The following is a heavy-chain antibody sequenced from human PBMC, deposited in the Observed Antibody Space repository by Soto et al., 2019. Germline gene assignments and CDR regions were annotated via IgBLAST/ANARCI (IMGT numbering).Heavy chain of an antibody. J-gene: IGHJ2*01. CDR2: ISDSGSNT. Sequence: EVQLVESGGGLVQPGGSLRLSCAASGFTFSSYAMSWVRQAPGKGLEWVSAISDSGSNTYYADSVKGRFTISRDKAKTTLFLQMDSLGLDDTATYYCAKELGYYDTRCSRGPRYFDLWGRGTLVTVSS. CDR3: AKELGYYDTRCSRGPRYFDL. V-gene: IGHV3-23*04. D-gene: IGHD3-22*01. CDR1: GFTFSSYA.